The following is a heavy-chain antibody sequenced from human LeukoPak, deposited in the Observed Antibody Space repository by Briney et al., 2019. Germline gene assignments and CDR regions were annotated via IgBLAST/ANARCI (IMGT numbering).Heavy chain of an antibody. CDR1: GDIFTTYW. Sequence: GESLKISCKTSGDIFTTYWIGWVRQMPGKGLEWMGIIYPGDSSVKYRPSFQGQVTISADKSINTVYLQWSSLKTSDTAMYYCAREYWGSGNYWGQGTLVIVSS. CDR3: AREYWGSGNY. D-gene: IGHD3-10*01. V-gene: IGHV5-51*01. J-gene: IGHJ4*02. CDR2: IYPGDSSV.